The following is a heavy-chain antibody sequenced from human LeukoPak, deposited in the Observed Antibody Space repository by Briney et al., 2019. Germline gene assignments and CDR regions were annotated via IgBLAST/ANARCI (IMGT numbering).Heavy chain of an antibody. CDR2: ISAYNGNT. J-gene: IGHJ5*02. CDR1: GYTFTSYG. V-gene: IGHV1-18*01. Sequence: ASVKVSCKASGYTFTSYGISWVRQAPGQGLEWMGGISAYNGNTNYAQKLQGRVTMTTDTSTSTAYMELRSLRSDDTAVYYCARDRALYDSSGYYSAWGQGTLVTVSS. D-gene: IGHD3-22*01. CDR3: ARDRALYDSSGYYSA.